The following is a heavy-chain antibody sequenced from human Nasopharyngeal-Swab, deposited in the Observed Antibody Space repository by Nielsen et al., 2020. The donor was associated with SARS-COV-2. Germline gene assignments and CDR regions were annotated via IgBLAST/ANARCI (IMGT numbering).Heavy chain of an antibody. V-gene: IGHV4-61*01. CDR2: VDYSGST. CDR3: ARGRNSVGGFFDF. Sequence: SETLSLTCIVSGDSITSNNYHWTWIRQFPGKGLEWIGYVDYSGSTKYNPSLSSRLTVSETTSRGRFFLTLTSVTAADTAVYYCARGRNSVGGFFDFWGQGILVIVSS. D-gene: IGHD1-26*01. CDR1: GDSITSNNYH. J-gene: IGHJ4*02.